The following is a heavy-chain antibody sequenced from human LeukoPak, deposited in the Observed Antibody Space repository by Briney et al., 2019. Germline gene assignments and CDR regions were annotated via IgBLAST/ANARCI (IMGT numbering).Heavy chain of an antibody. CDR1: GFPFNTYS. V-gene: IGHV3-48*01. Sequence: PGGSLRLSCAASGFPFNTYSMNWVRQAPGKGLEWVSYISSTSTIYYADSVKGRFTISRDNANISLYPQRNSLRAEDTAVYYCARVVEDAWGQGTLVTVSS. J-gene: IGHJ5*02. D-gene: IGHD2-2*01. CDR2: ISSTSTI. CDR3: ARVVEDA.